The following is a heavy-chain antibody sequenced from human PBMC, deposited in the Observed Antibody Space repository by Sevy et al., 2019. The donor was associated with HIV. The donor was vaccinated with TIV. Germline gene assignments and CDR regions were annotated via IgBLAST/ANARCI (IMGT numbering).Heavy chain of an antibody. CDR1: GFTFNIYS. CDR3: AREGCTKPHDY. CDR2: LSFGCGKI. D-gene: IGHD2-8*01. Sequence: GGSLRLSCAASGFTFNIYSMSWVRQTPGKGLEWVATLSFGCGKINHADSVKGRFTMSRDDSKNAVYLQMNNLRVEDTAIYYCAREGCTKPHDYWGQGTLVTASS. J-gene: IGHJ4*02. V-gene: IGHV3-23*01.